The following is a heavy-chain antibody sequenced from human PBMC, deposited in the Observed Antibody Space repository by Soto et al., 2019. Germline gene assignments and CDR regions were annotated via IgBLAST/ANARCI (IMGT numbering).Heavy chain of an antibody. CDR3: ARRYGAYFDY. CDR1: GGSISSYY. J-gene: IGHJ4*02. D-gene: IGHD4-17*01. CDR2: IYYSGST. Sequence: QVQLQDSGPGLVKPSETLSLTCTVSGGSISSYYWSWLRQPPGKGLEWIGYIYYSGSTNYNPSLKSRVIISVDTSQTQFSLKLSSVTAANTAVYYCARRYGAYFDYWGQGTLVTVSS. V-gene: IGHV4-59*08.